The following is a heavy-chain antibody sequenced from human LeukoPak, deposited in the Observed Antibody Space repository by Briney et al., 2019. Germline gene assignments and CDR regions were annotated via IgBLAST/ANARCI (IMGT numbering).Heavy chain of an antibody. CDR2: IVVGSGNT. CDR3: AADGMNYGDFDN. D-gene: IGHD4-17*01. CDR1: GFTFTSSA. Sequence: VKVSCKASGFTFTSSAMQWGRQARGQRLEWIGWIVVGSGNTNYAQKFQERVTITRDMSTSTAYMELSSLRSEDTAVYYCAADGMNYGDFDNWGQGTLVTVSS. J-gene: IGHJ4*02. V-gene: IGHV1-58*02.